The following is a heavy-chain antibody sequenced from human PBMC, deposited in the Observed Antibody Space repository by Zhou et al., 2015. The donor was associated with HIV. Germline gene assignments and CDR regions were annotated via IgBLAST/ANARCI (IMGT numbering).Heavy chain of an antibody. CDR2: IIPIFGTA. V-gene: IGHV1-69*13. Sequence: QVQLVQSGSEVKKPGASVKVSCKASGGTFSSYAISWVRQAPGQGLEWMGGIIPIFGTANYAQKFQGRVTITADESTSTAYMELSSLRSEDTAVYYCARGYTLYCSGGSCYPAGYYYYYMDVWGKGTTVTVSS. D-gene: IGHD2-15*01. CDR1: GGTFSSYA. J-gene: IGHJ6*03. CDR3: ARGYTLYCSGGSCYPAGYYYYYMDV.